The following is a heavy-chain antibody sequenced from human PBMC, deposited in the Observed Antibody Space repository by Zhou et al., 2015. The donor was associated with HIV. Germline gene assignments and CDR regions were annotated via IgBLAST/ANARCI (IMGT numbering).Heavy chain of an antibody. CDR1: GGTFSSYA. D-gene: IGHD3-22*01. Sequence: QVQLVQSGAEVKKPGSSVKVSCKASGGTFSSYAISWVRQAPGQRLEWMGWINAGNGNTKYSQKFQGRVTITRDTSASTAYMELSSLRSEDTAVYYCARENGSDYYGLHFDNWGPEPGHRL. CDR2: INAGNGNT. CDR3: ARENGSDYYGLHFDN. V-gene: IGHV1-3*01. J-gene: IGHJ4*02.